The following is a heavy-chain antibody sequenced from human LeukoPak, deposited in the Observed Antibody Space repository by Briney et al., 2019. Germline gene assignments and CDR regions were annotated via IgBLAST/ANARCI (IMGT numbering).Heavy chain of an antibody. CDR1: GYTFTGYY. CDR3: ARAYSSGSSSLNWFDP. J-gene: IGHJ5*02. Sequence: GASVKVSCKASGYTFTGYYMHWVRQAPGQGLEWMGWINPNSGGTNYAQKFQGRVTMTRDTSISTAYMELSRLRSDDTAVYYCARAYSSGSSSLNWFDPWGQGTLVTVSS. CDR2: INPNSGGT. V-gene: IGHV1-2*02. D-gene: IGHD3-10*01.